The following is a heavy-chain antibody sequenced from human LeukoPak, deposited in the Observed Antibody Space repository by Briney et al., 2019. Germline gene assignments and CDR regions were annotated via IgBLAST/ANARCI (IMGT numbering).Heavy chain of an antibody. V-gene: IGHV3-7*01. CDR2: INQDGSTQ. J-gene: IGHJ3*02. CDR1: GFTFRKDW. CDR3: ARDTSPSCRGIYCDALAM. Sequence: PGGSLRLSCATSGFTFRKDWVTGVRQAQRRGLAWVASINQDGSTQNYVDSVKGRFTISRDNTENTLFQQMNSLRVEDTAIYYCARDTSPSCRGIYCDALAMWGEGTWVTVSS. D-gene: IGHD3-3*02.